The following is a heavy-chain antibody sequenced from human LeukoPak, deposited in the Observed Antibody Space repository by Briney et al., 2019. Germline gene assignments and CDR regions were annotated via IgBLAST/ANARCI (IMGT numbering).Heavy chain of an antibody. D-gene: IGHD2-21*02. J-gene: IGHJ4*02. Sequence: GGSLRLSCVASGFTFNTYYMHWVRQAPRERLVWVSFINADGTITKYADSVKGRFTISRDNAKSTVYLQMNGLRVEDTAMYYCVRLAVTDTNYWGQGSLVTVSS. CDR1: GFTFNTYY. CDR2: INADGTIT. V-gene: IGHV3-74*01. CDR3: VRLAVTDTNY.